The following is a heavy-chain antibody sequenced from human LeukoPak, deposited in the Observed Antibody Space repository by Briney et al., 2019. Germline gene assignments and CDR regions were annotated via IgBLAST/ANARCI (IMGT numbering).Heavy chain of an antibody. CDR2: INTNTGNP. Sequence: DSVKVSCKASGGTLSSYAMNWVRQAPGQGLEWMGWINTNTGNPTYAQGFTGRFVFSLDTSVSTAYLQISSLKAEDTAVYYCARLYRGGYYMDVWGKGTTVTVSS. J-gene: IGHJ6*03. CDR3: ARLYRGGYYMDV. CDR1: GGTLSSYA. D-gene: IGHD1-26*01. V-gene: IGHV7-4-1*02.